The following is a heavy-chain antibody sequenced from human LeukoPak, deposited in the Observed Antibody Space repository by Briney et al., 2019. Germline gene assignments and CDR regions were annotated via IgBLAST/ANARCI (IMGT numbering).Heavy chain of an antibody. CDR3: AREANGLWFGELLYFDY. J-gene: IGHJ4*02. Sequence: GGSLRLSCAASGFTFSSYSMNWVRQAPGKGLEWVSYISSSSSSTIYYADSVKGRFTISRDNAKNSLYLQMNSLRAEDTAVYYCAREANGLWFGELLYFDYWGQGTLVTVSS. V-gene: IGHV3-48*04. D-gene: IGHD3-10*01. CDR1: GFTFSSYS. CDR2: ISSSSSSTI.